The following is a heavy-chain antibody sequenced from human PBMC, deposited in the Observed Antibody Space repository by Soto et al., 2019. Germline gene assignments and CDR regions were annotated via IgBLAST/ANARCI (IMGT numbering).Heavy chain of an antibody. V-gene: IGHV4-30-2*01. CDR1: GGSINSGYYS. CDR2: IYQSGSA. Sequence: QLQLQESGSGLVQPSQTLSLTCVVSGGSINSGYYSWSWIRQPPGKGLEWIGNIYQSGSAFYNPALKSRVTISVDRSKTHFSLKLSSVTAADTAVYYCARFHDYGVFEIWGQGTMVTVSS. CDR3: ARFHDYGVFEI. D-gene: IGHD4-17*01. J-gene: IGHJ3*02.